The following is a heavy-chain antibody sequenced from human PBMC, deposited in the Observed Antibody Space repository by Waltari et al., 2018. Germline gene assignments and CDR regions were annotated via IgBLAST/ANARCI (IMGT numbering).Heavy chain of an antibody. CDR2: INQSGST. CDR1: GGSFSGYY. D-gene: IGHD2-15*01. Sequence: QVQLQQWGAGLLKPSETLSLTCAVYGGSFSGYYWSWIRQPPGKGLEWIGEINQSGSTNYNPSLKSRVTISVDTSKNQFSLKLSSVTAADTAVYYCARSHAVVVVAARYYYYYYGMDVWGQGTTVTVSS. J-gene: IGHJ6*02. V-gene: IGHV4-34*01. CDR3: ARSHAVVVVAARYYYYYYGMDV.